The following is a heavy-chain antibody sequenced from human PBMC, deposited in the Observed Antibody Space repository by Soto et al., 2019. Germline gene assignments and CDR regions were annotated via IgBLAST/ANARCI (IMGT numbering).Heavy chain of an antibody. CDR3: ARWWSGSRQGFDP. V-gene: IGHV4-31*03. CDR2: IYYSGST. Sequence: QVQLQESGRGLVKPSQTLSLTCTVSGGSISSGDYYWSWLRQHPGNGLEWIGYIYYSGSTYYNPSLKSRVTISVDTSKNQFSLKLSSVTAADTAVYYCARWWSGSRQGFDPWGQGTLVTVSS. J-gene: IGHJ5*02. D-gene: IGHD3-3*01. CDR1: GGSISSGDYY.